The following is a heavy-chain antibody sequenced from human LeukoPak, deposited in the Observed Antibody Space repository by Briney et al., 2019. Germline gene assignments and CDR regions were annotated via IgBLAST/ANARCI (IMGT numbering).Heavy chain of an antibody. J-gene: IGHJ4*02. V-gene: IGHV3-15*01. CDR1: GFTFNTYA. CDR2: IKSKSEGGTT. D-gene: IGHD3-22*01. Sequence: GGSLRLSCAASGFTFNTYAMSWVRQAPGKGLEWVGRIKSKSEGGTTDYAAPVKGRFTISRDDSKNTLYLHMNSLKTEDTAVYYCTTPTMMVVHLDYWGQGALVTVSA. CDR3: TTPTMMVVHLDY.